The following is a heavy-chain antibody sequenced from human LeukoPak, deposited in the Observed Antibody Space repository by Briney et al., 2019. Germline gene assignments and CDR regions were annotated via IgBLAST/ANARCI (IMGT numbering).Heavy chain of an antibody. V-gene: IGHV4-39*01. Sequence: SETLSLTCTVSGGSISSNTYFWTWIRQPPGKGLEWIGTVYYSGSTYYNPSLNSRVTISVDTSKNQFSLKVTSVTAADTAVYYCARLAYCSGGSCHHDYWGQGTLVTVSS. CDR1: GGSISSNTYF. D-gene: IGHD2-15*01. J-gene: IGHJ4*02. CDR3: ARLAYCSGGSCHHDY. CDR2: VYYSGST.